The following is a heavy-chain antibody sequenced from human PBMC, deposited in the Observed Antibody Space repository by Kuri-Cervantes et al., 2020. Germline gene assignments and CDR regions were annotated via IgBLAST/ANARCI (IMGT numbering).Heavy chain of an antibody. Sequence: CHVPGGSISSGGYSWSWIRQPPGKGLEWIGYIYYSGSTYYNPSLKSRVTISVDTSKNQFSLKLSSVIAADTAVYYCASRGVVTAAFDIWGQGTMVTVSS. J-gene: IGHJ3*02. D-gene: IGHD2-21*02. CDR1: GGSISSGGYS. CDR3: ASRGVVTAAFDI. V-gene: IGHV4-30-2*01. CDR2: IYYSGST.